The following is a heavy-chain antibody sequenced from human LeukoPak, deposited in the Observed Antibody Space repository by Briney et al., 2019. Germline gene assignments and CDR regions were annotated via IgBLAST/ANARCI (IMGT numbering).Heavy chain of an antibody. CDR1: GSSISSGYY. CDR3: ARYIWGSYPTFEDY. V-gene: IGHV4-38-2*01. D-gene: IGHD3-16*02. Sequence: PSETLSLTCAVSGSSISSGYYWGWIRQPPGKGLEWIGSIYHRGSTYYNASLQSRVTISVDTSKNQFSLKLSSVTAADTAVYYCARYIWGSYPTFEDYWGQGTLVTVSS. J-gene: IGHJ4*02. CDR2: IYHRGST.